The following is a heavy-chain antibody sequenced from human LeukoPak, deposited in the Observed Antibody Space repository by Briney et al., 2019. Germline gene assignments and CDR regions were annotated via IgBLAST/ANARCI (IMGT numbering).Heavy chain of an antibody. J-gene: IGHJ4*02. V-gene: IGHV3-73*01. CDR1: GFTFSGSV. D-gene: IGHD6-13*01. Sequence: GGSLKLSCAASGFTFSGSVMHWVRQASGKGLEWVGRIRSKSNSYATAYAASVKGRFTISRDDSKNTAYLHMNSLKIEDTAVYYCTTHSSSWSADYFDYWGQGTLVTVSS. CDR2: IRSKSNSYAT. CDR3: TTHSSSWSADYFDY.